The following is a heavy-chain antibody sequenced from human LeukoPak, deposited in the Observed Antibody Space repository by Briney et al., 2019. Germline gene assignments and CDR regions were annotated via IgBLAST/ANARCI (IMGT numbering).Heavy chain of an antibody. V-gene: IGHV4-59*08. CDR1: GGSISSYY. J-gene: IGHJ4*02. Sequence: SETLSLTCTVSGGSISSYYWSWIRQPPGKGLEWIGYIYYSGSTNYNPSLESRVTISLDTSKNQFSLKLSSVTAADTAVYYCARHLPGSSSWYVWSFFDYWGQGTLVTVSS. D-gene: IGHD6-13*01. CDR3: ARHLPGSSSWYVWSFFDY. CDR2: IYYSGST.